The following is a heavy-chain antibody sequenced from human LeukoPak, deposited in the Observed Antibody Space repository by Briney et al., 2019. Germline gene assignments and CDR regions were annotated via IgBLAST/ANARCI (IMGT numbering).Heavy chain of an antibody. D-gene: IGHD3-22*01. CDR2: ISYDGSNK. Sequence: GGSLRLSCAASGFTFSSYAMHWVRQAPGKGLEWVAVISYDGSNKYYADSVKGRFTISRDNSKNTLYLQMNSLRAEDTAVYYCAKDPPPYYYDSSGYPQNYWGQGTLVTVSS. V-gene: IGHV3-30-3*01. CDR1: GFTFSSYA. CDR3: AKDPPPYYYDSSGYPQNY. J-gene: IGHJ4*02.